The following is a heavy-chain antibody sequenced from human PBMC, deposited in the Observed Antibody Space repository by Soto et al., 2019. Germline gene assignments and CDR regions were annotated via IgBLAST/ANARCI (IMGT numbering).Heavy chain of an antibody. CDR1: GFPFSAYW. J-gene: IGHJ1*01. D-gene: IGHD3-10*01. V-gene: IGHV3-74*03. CDR2: SNSDASST. CDR3: ARGYYGSEGTEYFQH. Sequence: EVQLVESGGGLVQPGGSLILSCTASGFPFSAYWMHWVRQAPGKGLVWISRSNSDASSTTYADSVKGRFTISRDNAENTMLLQMNSLRVDDTAVYYCARGYYGSEGTEYFQHWGRGTLVTVSS.